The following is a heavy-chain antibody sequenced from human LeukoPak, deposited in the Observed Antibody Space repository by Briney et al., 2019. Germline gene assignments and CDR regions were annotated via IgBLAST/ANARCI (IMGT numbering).Heavy chain of an antibody. CDR2: ISYSGRTI. J-gene: IGHJ4*02. Sequence: GGSLRLSCAASGFTFSSYEMNWVRQAPGKGLEWVSYISYSGRTIYYADSVKGRFTISRDNAKNSLYLQMNSLRVEDTAVYYCARDGRWINYYDGSAPLWGQGTLVTVSS. CDR3: ARDGRWINYYDGSAPL. D-gene: IGHD3-22*01. CDR1: GFTFSSYE. V-gene: IGHV3-48*03.